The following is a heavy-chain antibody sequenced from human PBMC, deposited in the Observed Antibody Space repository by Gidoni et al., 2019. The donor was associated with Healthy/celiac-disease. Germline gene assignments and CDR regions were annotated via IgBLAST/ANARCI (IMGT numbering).Heavy chain of an antibody. CDR3: ARVREEMALFHAFDI. Sequence: QVQLVQFGAEVNKPGSSVKVSCKSSGGTFSSYAISWVRQAPGQGLEWMGGIIPIFGTANYAQKFQGRVTITADKSTSTAYMELSSLRSEDTAVYYCARVREEMALFHAFDIWGQGTMVTVSS. CDR2: IIPIFGTA. J-gene: IGHJ3*02. CDR1: GGTFSSYA. V-gene: IGHV1-69*06.